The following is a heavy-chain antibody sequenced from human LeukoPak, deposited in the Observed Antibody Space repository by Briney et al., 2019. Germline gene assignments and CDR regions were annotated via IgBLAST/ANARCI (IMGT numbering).Heavy chain of an antibody. CDR3: ARVVEMATTKDAFDI. V-gene: IGHV1-18*01. J-gene: IGHJ3*02. CDR2: ISAYNGNT. CDR1: GYTFTSYG. D-gene: IGHD5-24*01. Sequence: ASVKVSCKASGYTFTSYGISWVRQAPGQGLEWMGWISAYNGNTNYAQKLQGRVTMTTDTSTSTAYMELRSLRSDNTAVYYCARVVEMATTKDAFDIWGQGTMVTVSS.